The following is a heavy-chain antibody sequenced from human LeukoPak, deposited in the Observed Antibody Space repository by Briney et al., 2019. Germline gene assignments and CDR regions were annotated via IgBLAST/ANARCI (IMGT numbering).Heavy chain of an antibody. D-gene: IGHD3-3*01. CDR2: IYYSGST. J-gene: IGHJ6*02. CDR1: GGSISSGGYY. V-gene: IGHV4-31*03. CDR3: ARVVRWSGYYLPSHYYGMDV. Sequence: SETLSLTCTVSGGSISSGGYYWSWIRQHPGKGLEWIGYIYYSGSTYYNPSLKSRVTISVDTSKNQFSLKLSSVTAADTAVYYCARVVRWSGYYLPSHYYGMDVRGQGTTVTVSS.